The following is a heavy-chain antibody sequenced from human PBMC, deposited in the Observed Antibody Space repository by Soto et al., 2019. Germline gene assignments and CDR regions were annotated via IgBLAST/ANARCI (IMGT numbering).Heavy chain of an antibody. CDR3: ARARNLYCSGGSCYSASYYFDY. J-gene: IGHJ4*02. D-gene: IGHD2-15*01. CDR2: IYYSGST. Sequence: PSETLSLTCTVSGGSISSGGYYWSWIRQHPGKGLEWIGYIYYSGSTYYNPSLKSRVTISVDTSKNQFSLKLSSVTAADTAVYYCARARNLYCSGGSCYSASYYFDYWGQGTLVTVSS. CDR1: GGSISSGGYY. V-gene: IGHV4-31*03.